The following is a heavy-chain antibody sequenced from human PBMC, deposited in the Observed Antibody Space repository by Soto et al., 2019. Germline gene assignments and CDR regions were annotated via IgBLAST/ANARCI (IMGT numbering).Heavy chain of an antibody. J-gene: IGHJ6*02. CDR3: ARRKDSSRYFYGMDV. Sequence: QVALQQWGAGLLKPSQTLSLTCAVYGESFNDYFWTWIRQSPGGGLEWLAEGHHPGTSYYNPSLKSRLAVSVDTSRNQFSLNLTSLTAADTATYYCARRKDSSRYFYGMDVWGQGTTVVVSS. CDR2: GHHPGTS. CDR1: GESFNDYF. V-gene: IGHV4-34*02. D-gene: IGHD6-13*01.